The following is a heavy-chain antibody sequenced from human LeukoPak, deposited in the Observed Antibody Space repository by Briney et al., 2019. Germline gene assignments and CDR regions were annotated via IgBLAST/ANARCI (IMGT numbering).Heavy chain of an antibody. CDR2: INWKSGSI. Sequence: LRLSCAASGFTFDDYAMHWVRQTPGKGLEWVSGINWKSGSIGYADSVKGRFTISRDNAKNSLYLQMNSLRPEDTAFYYCAKDKGSGWSGIDYWGQGTLVTVSS. V-gene: IGHV3-9*01. CDR1: GFTFDDYA. J-gene: IGHJ4*02. CDR3: AKDKGSGWSGIDY. D-gene: IGHD6-19*01.